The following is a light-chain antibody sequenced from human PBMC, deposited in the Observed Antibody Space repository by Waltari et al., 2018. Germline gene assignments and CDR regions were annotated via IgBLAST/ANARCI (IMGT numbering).Light chain of an antibody. Sequence: QSALTQPPSASGSLGQSVTISCPGPSSDVGGYNYVSWYQQHPGKAPQLMIHEVTKRPSGVPDRFSGSKSGNTASLTVSGLQAEDEADYYSCSYAGSNTYVFGTGTKVIVL. CDR3: CSYAGSNTYV. V-gene: IGLV2-8*01. CDR1: SSDVGGYNY. J-gene: IGLJ1*01. CDR2: EVT.